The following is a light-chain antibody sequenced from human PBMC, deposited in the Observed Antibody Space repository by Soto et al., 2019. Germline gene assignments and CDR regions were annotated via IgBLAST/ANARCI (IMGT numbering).Light chain of an antibody. Sequence: QSVLTQPASVSGSPGQSITISCTGATTDVDGYDYVSWYQQHPGQAPKLMIFDVNNRPSGVSGRFSGSKSGDTASLTISGLQAEDDGDYYCTSYPGSAPFYVSGSGSKVTVL. CDR3: TSYPGSAPFYV. J-gene: IGLJ1*01. V-gene: IGLV2-14*03. CDR2: DVN. CDR1: TTDVDGYDY.